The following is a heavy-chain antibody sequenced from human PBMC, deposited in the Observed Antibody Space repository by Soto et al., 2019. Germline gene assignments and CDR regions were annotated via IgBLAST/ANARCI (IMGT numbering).Heavy chain of an antibody. CDR2: ISSSSSYI. CDR1: GFTFSSYS. D-gene: IGHD3-9*01. V-gene: IGHV3-21*01. CDR3: ARDYGETYYDILTGYYIAPHFDY. Sequence: EVQLVESGGGLVKPGGSLRLSCAASGFTFSSYSMNWVRQAPGKGLEWVSSISSSSSYIYYADSVKGRFTISRDNAKNSLYLQMNSLRAEDTAVYYCARDYGETYYDILTGYYIAPHFDYWGQGTLVTVSS. J-gene: IGHJ4*02.